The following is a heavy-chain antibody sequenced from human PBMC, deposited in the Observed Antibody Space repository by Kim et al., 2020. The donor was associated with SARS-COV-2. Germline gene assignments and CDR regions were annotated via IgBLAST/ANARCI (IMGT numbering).Heavy chain of an antibody. Sequence: GGSLRLSCAASGFTFSSYGMHWVRQAPGKGLEWVAVIWYDGSNKYYADSVKGRFTISRDNSKNTLYLQMNSLRAEDTAVYYCAKDRGYDSSGYYYVGYYGMDVWGQGTTVTVSS. D-gene: IGHD3-22*01. V-gene: IGHV3-33*06. CDR1: GFTFSSYG. J-gene: IGHJ6*02. CDR2: IWYDGSNK. CDR3: AKDRGYDSSGYYYVGYYGMDV.